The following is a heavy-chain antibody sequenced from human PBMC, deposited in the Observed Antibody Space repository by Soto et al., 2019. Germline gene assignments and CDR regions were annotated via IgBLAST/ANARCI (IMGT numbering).Heavy chain of an antibody. J-gene: IGHJ4*02. CDR3: AKDSYDLLTGQKRYFDS. CDR1: GFTFNAYT. D-gene: IGHD3-9*01. Sequence: PGGSLRLSCAASGFTFNAYTMHWVRQAPGKGLEWVSLISWDGGITYYGDSVKGRFTVSRDNSDNSLYLQMTSLRSDDTAFYYCAKDSYDLLTGQKRYFDSWGQGTLVTVYS. CDR2: ISWDGGIT. V-gene: IGHV3-43*01.